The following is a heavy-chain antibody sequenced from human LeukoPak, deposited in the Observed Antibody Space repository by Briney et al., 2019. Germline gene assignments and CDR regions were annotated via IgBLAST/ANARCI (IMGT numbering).Heavy chain of an antibody. Sequence: PSETLSLTCTVSGGSISSYYWSWIRQPPGKGLEWIGYIYYSGSTNYNPSLKSRVTISVDTSKNQFSLKLSSVTAADTAVYYCARVRGSTTTYYGMDVWGQGTTVTVSS. V-gene: IGHV4-59*01. CDR3: ARVRGSTTTYYGMDV. CDR1: GGSISSYY. J-gene: IGHJ6*02. D-gene: IGHD2-2*01. CDR2: IYYSGST.